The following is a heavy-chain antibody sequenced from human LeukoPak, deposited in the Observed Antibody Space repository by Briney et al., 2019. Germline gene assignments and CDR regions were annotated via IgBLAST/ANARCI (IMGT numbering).Heavy chain of an antibody. Sequence: PSENLSLTCTVSGGSISSGGYYWSWIRQHPGKGLEWIGYIYYSGSTYYNPSLKSRVTISVDTSKNQFSLKLSSVTAADTAVYYCARNTRYTVTPGGPDYWGQGTLVTVSS. V-gene: IGHV4-31*03. CDR3: ARNTRYTVTPGGPDY. CDR2: IYYSGST. CDR1: GGSISSGGYY. D-gene: IGHD4-17*01. J-gene: IGHJ4*02.